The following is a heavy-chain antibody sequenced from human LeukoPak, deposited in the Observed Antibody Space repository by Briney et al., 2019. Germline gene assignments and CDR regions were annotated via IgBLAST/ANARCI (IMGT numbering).Heavy chain of an antibody. CDR1: GGSISSGDYY. CDR2: IYYSGST. CDR3: ARDSGRLALPGLGFDI. J-gene: IGHJ3*02. D-gene: IGHD1-26*01. Sequence: SETLSLTCTVSGGSISSGDYYWSWIRQPPGKGLEWIGYIYYSGSTYYNPSLKSRVTISVDTSKNQFSLKLSSVTAADTAVYYCARDSGRLALPGLGFDIWGQGTMVTVSS. V-gene: IGHV4-30-4*08.